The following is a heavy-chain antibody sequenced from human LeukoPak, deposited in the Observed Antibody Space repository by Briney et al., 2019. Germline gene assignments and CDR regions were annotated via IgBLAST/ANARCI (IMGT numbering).Heavy chain of an antibody. CDR2: ISWSGGST. CDR3: AKVRDYYGSGSYYSDAFDI. Sequence: PGGSLRLSCAASGFTFSSYAMSWVPQAPGKGLEWVSAISWSGGSTYYADYVKGRFTRSRANCKSTLYLEMNSLRAEDTDVYYCAKVRDYYGSGSYYSDAFDIWGQGTMVTVSS. CDR1: GFTFSSYA. J-gene: IGHJ3*02. D-gene: IGHD3-10*01. V-gene: IGHV3-23*01.